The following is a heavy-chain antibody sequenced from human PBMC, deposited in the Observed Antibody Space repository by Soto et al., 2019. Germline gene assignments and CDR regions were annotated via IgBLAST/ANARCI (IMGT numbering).Heavy chain of an antibody. CDR2: ISGSGGST. D-gene: IGHD6-6*01. CDR1: GFNVSSNG. V-gene: IGHV3-23*01. CDR3: AKRSGIAARLPAFDY. J-gene: IGHJ4*02. Sequence: HPVGSLRLSCAASGFNVSSNGMFWVRQAPGKGLEWVSAISGSGGSTYYADSVKGRFTISRDNSKNTLYLQMNSLRAEDTAVYYCAKRSGIAARLPAFDYWGQGTLVTVS.